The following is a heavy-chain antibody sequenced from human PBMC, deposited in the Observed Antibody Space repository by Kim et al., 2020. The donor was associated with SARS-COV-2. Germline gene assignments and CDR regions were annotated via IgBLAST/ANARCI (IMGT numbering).Heavy chain of an antibody. Sequence: ASVKVSCKASGYTFTSYAMHWVRQAPGQRLEWMGWINAGNGNTKYSQKFQGRVTITRDTSASTAYMELSSLRSEDTAVYYCARVGDDYYDSNFIDYWGQGTLVTVSS. D-gene: IGHD3-22*01. V-gene: IGHV1-3*01. CDR2: INAGNGNT. CDR3: ARVGDDYYDSNFIDY. J-gene: IGHJ4*02. CDR1: GYTFTSYA.